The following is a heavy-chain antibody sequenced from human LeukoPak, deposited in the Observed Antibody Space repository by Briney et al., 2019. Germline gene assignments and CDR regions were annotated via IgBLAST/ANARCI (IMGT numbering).Heavy chain of an antibody. CDR3: AKGRVGATIDAFDI. V-gene: IGHV3-23*01. Sequence: GGSLRLSCAASGFTFNNYAMNWVRQAPGKGLEWVSTITGSGVGTYYADSVKGRFTISRDNSKNTLHLQMNSLRAEDTAIYYCAKGRVGATIDAFDIWGQGTMVTVSS. CDR1: GFTFNNYA. D-gene: IGHD1-26*01. CDR2: ITGSGVGT. J-gene: IGHJ3*02.